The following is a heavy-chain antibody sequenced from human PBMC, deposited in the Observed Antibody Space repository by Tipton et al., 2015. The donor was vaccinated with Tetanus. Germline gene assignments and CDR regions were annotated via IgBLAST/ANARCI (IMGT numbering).Heavy chain of an antibody. D-gene: IGHD6-19*01. V-gene: IGHV4-61*01. Sequence: TLSLTCAVSGGSVTTDRSYWTWIRQPPGKGLEWLAYISPSGRTNSNYSLKSRITISQDKSKNQFSLRLTSVTAADTALYYCARRPGWHALFDQWGQGILVTVSS. J-gene: IGHJ4*02. CDR3: ARRPGWHALFDQ. CDR1: GGSVTTDRSY. CDR2: ISPSGRT.